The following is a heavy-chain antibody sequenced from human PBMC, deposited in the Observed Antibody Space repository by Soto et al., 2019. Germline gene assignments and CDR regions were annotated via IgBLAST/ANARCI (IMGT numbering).Heavy chain of an antibody. J-gene: IGHJ6*03. CDR3: ATSDCSSTSCSDYYYMDV. CDR1: GYTFTGYY. CDR2: INPNSGGT. Sequence: XSVKVSFNASGYTFTGYYMHLVRHAPGQGLEWMGWINPNSGGTNYAQKFQGWVTMTRDTSISTAYMELSRLRSDDTDVYYCATSDCSSTSCSDYYYMDVWGKGTTVTVSS. D-gene: IGHD2-2*01. V-gene: IGHV1-2*04.